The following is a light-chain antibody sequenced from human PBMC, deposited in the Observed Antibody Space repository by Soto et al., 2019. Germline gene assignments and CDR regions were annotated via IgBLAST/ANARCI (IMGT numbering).Light chain of an antibody. CDR2: SAS. J-gene: IGKJ1*01. V-gene: IGKV3-15*01. Sequence: DIVITQSPVTLSVSPGESSTLACMASERVSTNLAWYQQTPGQAPRLLIYSASRRPTDIPVRFSGSGSGAEFTLTISSLQSEDFAIYYCQQYNTLPPTFGQGTKVDIK. CDR1: ERVSTN. CDR3: QQYNTLPPT.